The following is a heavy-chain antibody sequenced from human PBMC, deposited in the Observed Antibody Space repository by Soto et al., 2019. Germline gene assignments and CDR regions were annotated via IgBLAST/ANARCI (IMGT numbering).Heavy chain of an antibody. D-gene: IGHD1-7*01. CDR1: GGSFSGYY. J-gene: IGHJ4*02. Sequence: QVQLQQWGAGLLRPSETLSLTCAVFGGSFSGYYWSWIRQPPGKGLEWIGEIKHSGSTSYNPSLKSRVTMSLDTSNNQFSLKLSSVTAADTAVYYCARGLVLRGCDDWGQGTPVTVSS. V-gene: IGHV4-34*02. CDR3: ARGLVLRGCDD. CDR2: IKHSGST.